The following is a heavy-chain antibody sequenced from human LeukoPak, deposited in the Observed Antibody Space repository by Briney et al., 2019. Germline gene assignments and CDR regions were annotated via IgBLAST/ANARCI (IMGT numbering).Heavy chain of an antibody. CDR3: ARAPPQLRDNWFDP. CDR1: GGSISSGGYY. CDR2: IYHSGST. Sequence: PSQTLSLTCTVSGGSISSGGYYWSWIRQPPGKGLEWIGYIYHSGSTYYNPSLKSRVTISVDRSKNQFSLKLSSVTAADTAVYYCARAPPQLRDNWFDPWGQGTLVTVSS. J-gene: IGHJ5*02. V-gene: IGHV4-30-2*01.